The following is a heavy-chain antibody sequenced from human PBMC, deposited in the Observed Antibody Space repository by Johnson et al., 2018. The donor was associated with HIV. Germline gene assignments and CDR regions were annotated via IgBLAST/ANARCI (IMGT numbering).Heavy chain of an antibody. Sequence: QVQLVESGGGVVQTGTSLRLSCAASGFTFNTYGMHWVRQAPGKGLEWVALMSHDGSNKYYADSVKGRFTISRDNSKNTLYLQMNRLGAEDTAVYYCARVPFPRPTSPNYINDAFDIWGQGTMVTVSS. V-gene: IGHV3-30*03. CDR1: GFTFNTYG. D-gene: IGHD4-11*01. J-gene: IGHJ3*02. CDR3: ARVPFPRPTSPNYINDAFDI. CDR2: MSHDGSNK.